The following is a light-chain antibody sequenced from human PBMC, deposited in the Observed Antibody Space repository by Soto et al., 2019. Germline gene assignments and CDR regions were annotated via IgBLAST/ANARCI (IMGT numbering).Light chain of an antibody. CDR3: QRYGSSLYT. CDR2: GAS. J-gene: IGKJ2*01. CDR1: QSVSSSY. V-gene: IGKV3-20*01. Sequence: EIVLTQSPGTLSLSPGERATLSCRASQSVSSSYLAWYQQKPGQAPRLLIYGASSRPTGIPDRFSGSGSGTDFTLTISRLEPADLAVYYCQRYGSSLYTFGQGTKLETK.